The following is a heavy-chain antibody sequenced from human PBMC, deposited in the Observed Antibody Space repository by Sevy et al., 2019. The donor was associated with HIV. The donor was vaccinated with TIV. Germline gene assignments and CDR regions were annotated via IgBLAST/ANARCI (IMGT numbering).Heavy chain of an antibody. Sequence: ASVKVYCKVSGYIFTELSMNWVRQAPGKGLEWMGGFDPEDGETVYAQKFQGRVTMTEDTSTDTAYMDLSSLRSEDTAVYYCATDSVLLKGRYYDSSGYYFHYRGQGTLVTVSS. D-gene: IGHD3-22*01. V-gene: IGHV1-24*01. CDR3: ATDSVLLKGRYYDSSGYYFHY. J-gene: IGHJ4*02. CDR1: GYIFTELS. CDR2: FDPEDGET.